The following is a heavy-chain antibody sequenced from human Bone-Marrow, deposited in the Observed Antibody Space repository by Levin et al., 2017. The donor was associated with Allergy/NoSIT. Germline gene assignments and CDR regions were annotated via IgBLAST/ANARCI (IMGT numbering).Heavy chain of an antibody. V-gene: IGHV3-30*03. J-gene: IGHJ4*02. Sequence: LSLTCAASGFAFDDYAMHWVRQGPGKGLEWVALISYDGIHPYYADSVKGRFAISRDQSTNTLYLQMNSLRPEDTAVYYCARDRGDTGMAFDYWGQGSLVTVSS. CDR1: GFAFDDYA. CDR2: ISYDGIHP. CDR3: ARDRGDTGMAFDY. D-gene: IGHD5-18*01.